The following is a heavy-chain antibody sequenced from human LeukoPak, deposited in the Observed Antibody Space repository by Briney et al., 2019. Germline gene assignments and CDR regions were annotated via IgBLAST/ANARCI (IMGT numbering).Heavy chain of an antibody. CDR2: IYTGGNT. CDR3: ARGDDSGYYDYFDY. J-gene: IGHJ4*02. CDR1: GFTVYSNY. Sequence: AGGSLRLSCAASGFTVYSNYLSGVRQAPGKGLEWVSTIYTGGNTYYADPVKGRFPNSRDVPKHTVFLHMNSLTAEDTAMYYCARGDDSGYYDYFDYRGQGALVTVSS. V-gene: IGHV3-53*01. D-gene: IGHD3-22*01.